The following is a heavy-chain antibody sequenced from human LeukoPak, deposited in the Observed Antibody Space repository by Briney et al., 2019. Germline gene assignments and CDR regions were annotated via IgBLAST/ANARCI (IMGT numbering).Heavy chain of an antibody. Sequence: SQTLSVTCAISGDSVSSINGAWNWIRQSPSRGLEWLGRTYYRSKWYNDYAVSMRCRITINPDTSKNQFSLQLNSVTPEDTAVYYCARELWFANAPGSWLDPWGQGTVVTVST. CDR1: GDSVSSINGA. CDR2: TYYRSKWYN. D-gene: IGHD3-10*01. CDR3: ARELWFANAPGSWLDP. J-gene: IGHJ5*02. V-gene: IGHV6-1*01.